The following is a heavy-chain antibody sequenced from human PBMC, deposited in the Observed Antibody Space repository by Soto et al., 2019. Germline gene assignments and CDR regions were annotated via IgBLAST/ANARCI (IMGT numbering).Heavy chain of an antibody. CDR1: GFTFSSYS. V-gene: IGHV3-21*01. CDR2: ISSSSSYI. D-gene: IGHD6-13*01. CDR3: ARTPNIAAAGTLVDY. J-gene: IGHJ4*02. Sequence: GGSLRLSCAASGFTFSSYSMNWVRQAPGKGLEWVSSISSSSSYIYYADSVKGRFTISRDNAKNSLYLQMNSLRAEDTAVYYCARTPNIAAAGTLVDYWGQGTLVTVSS.